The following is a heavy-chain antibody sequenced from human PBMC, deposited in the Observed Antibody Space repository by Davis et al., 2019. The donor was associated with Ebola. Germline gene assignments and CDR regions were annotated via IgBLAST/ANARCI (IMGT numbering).Heavy chain of an antibody. CDR1: GDSVSSGG. V-gene: IGHV6-1*01. CDR3: ARFNWGHRNFDY. D-gene: IGHD7-27*01. CDR2: TYYSSKWYN. J-gene: IGHJ4*02. Sequence: HSQTLSLTCDISGDSVSSGGWNWIRQSPSRGLEWLGRTYYSSKWYNDYAVSVNSRIILSPDTSKNQFSLQLNSVTPEDTAVYYCARFNWGHRNFDYWGQGTLVTVSS.